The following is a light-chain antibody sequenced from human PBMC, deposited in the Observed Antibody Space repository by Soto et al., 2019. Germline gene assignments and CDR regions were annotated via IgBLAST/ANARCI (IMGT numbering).Light chain of an antibody. CDR2: EVF. Sequence: QCALTQPPSASGSPGQSVTISCTGTSSDFGGYNYVSWYQQHPGKAPKLMIYEVFKRPSGVPDRFSGSKSGNTASLTVSGLQAEDEADYYCSSYAGSNNFDVFGTGTKVTVL. CDR1: SSDFGGYNY. J-gene: IGLJ1*01. V-gene: IGLV2-8*01. CDR3: SSYAGSNNFDV.